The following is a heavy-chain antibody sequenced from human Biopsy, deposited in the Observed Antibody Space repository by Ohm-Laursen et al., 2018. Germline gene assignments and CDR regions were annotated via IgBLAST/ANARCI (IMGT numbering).Heavy chain of an antibody. CDR1: GYTFTSFD. Sequence: SVKVSCKASGYTFTSFDINWVRQATGQGLEWMGWMNPNSGNTGYAQKLQGRVTMTRNTSISTAYMELSSLRSADTAVYFCARNTGWYGDLYYFDYWGQGTLVTVSS. J-gene: IGHJ4*02. V-gene: IGHV1-8*01. D-gene: IGHD6-19*01. CDR2: MNPNSGNT. CDR3: ARNTGWYGDLYYFDY.